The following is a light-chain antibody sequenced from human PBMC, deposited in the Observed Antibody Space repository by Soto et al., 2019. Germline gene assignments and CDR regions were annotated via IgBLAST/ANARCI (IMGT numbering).Light chain of an antibody. V-gene: IGLV2-14*03. J-gene: IGLJ1*01. CDR3: SSYTRISTYV. CDR2: DVS. Sequence: QSVLIQPASVSGSPGQSITISCTGASSDVGAYNYVSWYQQHPGKAPKLVIHDVSDRPSGVSNRFSGSKSGNTASLTISGLQAEDEADSHRSSYTRISTYVFGTGTKLTVL. CDR1: SSDVGAYNY.